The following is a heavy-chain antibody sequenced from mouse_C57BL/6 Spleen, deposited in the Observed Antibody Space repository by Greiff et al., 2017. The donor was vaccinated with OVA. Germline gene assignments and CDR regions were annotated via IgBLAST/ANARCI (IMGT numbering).Heavy chain of an antibody. V-gene: IGHV1-54*01. Sequence: VKLMESGAELVRPGTSVKVSCKASGYAFTNYLIEWVKQRPGQGLEWIGVINPGSGGTNYNEKFKGKATLTADKSSSTAYMQLSSLTSEDSAVYFCARGGFITTVVAHWYFDVWGTGTTVTVSS. CDR3: ARGGFITTVVAHWYFDV. CDR2: INPGSGGT. D-gene: IGHD1-1*01. J-gene: IGHJ1*03. CDR1: GYAFTNYL.